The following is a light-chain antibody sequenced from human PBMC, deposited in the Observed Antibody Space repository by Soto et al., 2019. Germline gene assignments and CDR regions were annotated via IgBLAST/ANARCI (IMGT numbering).Light chain of an antibody. Sequence: EIVLTQSPGILSLSPGERASLSCGASQSISSSFLAWYQQKPGQAPRLLIYGASSRATGIPDRFSGTGSETDFTLTISRLEPEDFATYYCQKYNTAPWTIGQGTKVEIK. CDR2: GAS. CDR3: QKYNTAPWT. CDR1: QSISSSF. J-gene: IGKJ1*01. V-gene: IGKV3-20*01.